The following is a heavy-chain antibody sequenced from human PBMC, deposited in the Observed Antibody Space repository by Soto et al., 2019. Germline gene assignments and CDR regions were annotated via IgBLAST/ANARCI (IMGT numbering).Heavy chain of an antibody. CDR3: ARLNPRRYFDY. J-gene: IGHJ4*02. Sequence: PSQTLSLTCAISGDSVSSHSAAWNWIRHSPSRGLEWLGRTYYSSKWYNDYAVSVKSRVTINPDTSKNQFSLKLSSVTAADTAVYYCARLNPRRYFDYWGQGTLVTVSS. CDR1: GDSVSSHSAA. V-gene: IGHV6-1*01. CDR2: TYYSSKWYN.